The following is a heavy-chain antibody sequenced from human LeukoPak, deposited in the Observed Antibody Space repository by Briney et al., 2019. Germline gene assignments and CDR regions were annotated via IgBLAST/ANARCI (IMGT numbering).Heavy chain of an antibody. D-gene: IGHD3-16*01. Sequence: GGSLRLSCAASGFTLSYFGMNWVRQAPGKGLEWVSSISRTSTYIYYADSVKGRFTISRDNAKNSLYLQMNSLRAEDTALYYCAKDFHRLGEFDAFDIWGQGTMVTVSS. CDR3: AKDFHRLGEFDAFDI. CDR1: GFTLSYFG. V-gene: IGHV3-21*04. CDR2: ISRTSTYI. J-gene: IGHJ3*02.